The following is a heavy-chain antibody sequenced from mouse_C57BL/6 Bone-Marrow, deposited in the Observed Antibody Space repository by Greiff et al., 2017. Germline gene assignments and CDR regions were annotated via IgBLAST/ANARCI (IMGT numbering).Heavy chain of an antibody. V-gene: IGHV14-4*01. CDR3: TTGGLRRY. CDR2: IDPENGDT. CDR1: GFNIKDDY. D-gene: IGHD1-1*01. Sequence: VQLQQSGAELVRPGASVKLSCTASGFNIKDDYMHWVKQRPEQGLEWIGWIDPENGDTEYASKFQGKATITADTSSNTAYLQRSSLTSEDTAVYYGTTGGLRRYWGQGTTPTVSS. J-gene: IGHJ2*01.